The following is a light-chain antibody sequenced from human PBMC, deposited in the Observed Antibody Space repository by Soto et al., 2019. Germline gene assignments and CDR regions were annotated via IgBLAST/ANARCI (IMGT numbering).Light chain of an antibody. CDR2: GSS. Sequence: EIVLTQSPDTLSLSPGDRATLSCRASQRVSGYLAWYQQKPGQAPRLLIYGSSTRAPGTPDRFSASGSGTDFTLTISRLEPEDFAVYFCQRYGRSQWTFGQGTKVDIK. V-gene: IGKV3-20*01. CDR1: QRVSGY. CDR3: QRYGRSQWT. J-gene: IGKJ1*01.